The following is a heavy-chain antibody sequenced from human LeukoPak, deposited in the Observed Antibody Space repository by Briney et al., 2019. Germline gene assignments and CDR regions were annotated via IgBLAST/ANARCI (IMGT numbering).Heavy chain of an antibody. CDR1: GFTFSSYA. Sequence: GGSLRLSCAASGFTFSSYAMSWVRQAPGKGLDWVSAISGSGGSTYYADSVKGRFTISRDNSKNTLYLQMDSLRAEDTAVYYCAKEGGYSXXYYXXXGTXVTVSS. D-gene: IGHD5-18*01. J-gene: IGHJ4*02. CDR2: ISGSGGST. V-gene: IGHV3-23*01. CDR3: AKEGGYSXXYY.